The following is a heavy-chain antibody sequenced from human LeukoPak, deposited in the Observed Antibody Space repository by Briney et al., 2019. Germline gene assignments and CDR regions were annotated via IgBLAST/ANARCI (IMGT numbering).Heavy chain of an antibody. Sequence: GGSLRLSCAASGFTVSSNYMSWVRQAPGKGLEWVSVIYSGGSTYYADSVKGRFTISRDNSKNTLYLQMNSLRAEDTAVYYCARVGLQSNQQPFDYWGQGTLVTVSS. J-gene: IGHJ4*02. CDR3: ARVGLQSNQQPFDY. V-gene: IGHV3-66*02. CDR2: IYSGGST. D-gene: IGHD4-11*01. CDR1: GFTVSSNY.